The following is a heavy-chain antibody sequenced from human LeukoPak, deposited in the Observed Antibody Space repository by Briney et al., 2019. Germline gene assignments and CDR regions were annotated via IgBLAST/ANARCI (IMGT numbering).Heavy chain of an antibody. CDR2: ISPYNGNT. D-gene: IGHD6-13*01. CDR3: ARAGGSWAPDY. CDR1: GYTLSTYG. V-gene: IGHV1-18*01. Sequence: ASVKVSCKASGYTLSTYGVNWVRQAPGQGLEWTGSISPYNGNTNYAQNLQGRVTMTTDTSTSTAYMELRSLTSDDTAVYYCARAGGSWAPDYWGQGTLVTVSS. J-gene: IGHJ4*02.